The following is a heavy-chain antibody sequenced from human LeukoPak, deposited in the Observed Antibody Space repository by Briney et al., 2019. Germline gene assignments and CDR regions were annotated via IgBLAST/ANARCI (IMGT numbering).Heavy chain of an antibody. J-gene: IGHJ4*02. V-gene: IGHV4-59*13. D-gene: IGHD3-16*01. CDR3: ARGFGAVNRGPSFDY. Sequence: KPSETLSLTCTVSGGSITNYYWSWIRQPPGKGLEWIGSIHYSGSTNYNPSLKSRVTISGDTSRNQFSLKLTSMTAADTAVYYCARGFGAVNRGPSFDYWGQGTLVTVSS. CDR2: IHYSGST. CDR1: GGSITNYY.